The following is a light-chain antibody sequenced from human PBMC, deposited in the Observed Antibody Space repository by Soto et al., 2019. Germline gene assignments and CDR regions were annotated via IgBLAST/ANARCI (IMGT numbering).Light chain of an antibody. V-gene: IGLV2-14*01. CDR2: GVN. CDR3: ISYTGSSTSYV. J-gene: IGLJ1*01. Sequence: QSALTQPASVSGSPGQSITISCSGTRSDIGSYNYVAWDQQFPGKTPKILIYGVNNRPSGVSSSFSASKYCNTASLPISGLQAADEADYYCISYTGSSTSYVFGSGTKVTVL. CDR1: RSDIGSYNY.